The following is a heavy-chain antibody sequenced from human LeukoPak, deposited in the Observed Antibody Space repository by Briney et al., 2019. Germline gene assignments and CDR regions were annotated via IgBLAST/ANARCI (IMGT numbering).Heavy chain of an antibody. D-gene: IGHD1-26*01. CDR1: GFTFDDYA. J-gene: IGHJ4*02. Sequence: QPGRSLRLSCATSGFTFDDYAMHWVRQAPGKGLEWVSGISWNSGSIGYADSVKGRFTISRDNAKNSLYLQMNSLRAEDTALYYCAKEYQWELRGNRFDYWGQGTLVTVSS. CDR2: ISWNSGSI. CDR3: AKEYQWELRGNRFDY. V-gene: IGHV3-9*01.